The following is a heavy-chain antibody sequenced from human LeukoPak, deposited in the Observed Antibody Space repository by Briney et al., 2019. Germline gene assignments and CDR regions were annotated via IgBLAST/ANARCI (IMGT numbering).Heavy chain of an antibody. D-gene: IGHD6-19*01. Sequence: GGSLRLSCAASGFTFSNYDMNWVRQAPGKGLEWVSTINDSGGRTYNADSVKGRFTSSRDNSKNTLYLQMSSLRAEDTAVYYCAKRYISGWDDAFDIWGQGTMVTVSS. CDR2: INDSGGRT. V-gene: IGHV3-23*01. CDR1: GFTFSNYD. J-gene: IGHJ3*02. CDR3: AKRYISGWDDAFDI.